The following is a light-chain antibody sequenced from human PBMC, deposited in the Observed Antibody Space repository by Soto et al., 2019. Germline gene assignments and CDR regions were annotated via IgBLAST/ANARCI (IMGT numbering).Light chain of an antibody. CDR2: DVS. V-gene: IGLV2-11*01. CDR1: SSDIGNYNY. J-gene: IGLJ1*01. Sequence: LTQPRSVSGSPGQSVTISCTGTSSDIGNYNYVSWYQQYPGKAPKLIIYDVSKRPSGIPDRFFGSKFGNTASLTISGLQAEDEADYYCCSYAGSFIFVFGTGTKVTVL. CDR3: CSYAGSFIFV.